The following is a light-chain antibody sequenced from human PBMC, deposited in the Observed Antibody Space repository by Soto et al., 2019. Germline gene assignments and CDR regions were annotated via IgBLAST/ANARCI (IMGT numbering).Light chain of an antibody. Sequence: EIVLTQSPATLSLSPGERATLSFRSSQSVNNYLAWYQQKPGQAPRLLIFGASNRATGIPDRFSGSGSGTDFTLTISRLEPEDFAVYYCQQYDSSPKTFGQGTKVDIK. J-gene: IGKJ1*01. CDR3: QQYDSSPKT. V-gene: IGKV3-20*01. CDR2: GAS. CDR1: QSVNNY.